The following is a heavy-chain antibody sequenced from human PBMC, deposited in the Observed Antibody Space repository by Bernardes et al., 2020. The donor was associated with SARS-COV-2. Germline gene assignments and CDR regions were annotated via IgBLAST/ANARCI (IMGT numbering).Heavy chain of an antibody. CDR1: GFTFSSSC. CDR2: INPDGSSP. CDR3: ARDLGYCTNGVCSP. V-gene: IGHV3-74*01. Sequence: GGSLRLSCAASGFTFSSSCLHWVRQAPGKGLVWVSRINPDGSSPNSADSVKGRFTISRDNAKNMLFLQMSGLRAEDTAMYYCARDLGYCTNGVCSPWGQGTLVTVSS. D-gene: IGHD2-8*01. J-gene: IGHJ5*02.